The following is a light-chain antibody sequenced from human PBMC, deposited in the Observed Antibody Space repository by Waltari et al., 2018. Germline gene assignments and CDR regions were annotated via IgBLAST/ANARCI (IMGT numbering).Light chain of an antibody. CDR2: QAS. V-gene: IGKV1-5*03. CDR3: QQYNIYWT. CDR1: ESISSW. J-gene: IGKJ1*01. Sequence: DIQMTQSPSTLSASVGYRVTITCRASESISSWLAWYQQKPGKAPKLLIYQASSLENGVPSRFSGSGSGTDFTLTISSLQPDDFATYYCQQYNIYWTFGQGTKVEIK.